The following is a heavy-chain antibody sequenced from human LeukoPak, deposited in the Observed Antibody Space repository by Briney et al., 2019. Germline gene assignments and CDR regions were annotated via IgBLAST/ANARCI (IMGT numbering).Heavy chain of an antibody. J-gene: IGHJ4*02. Sequence: ASVKVSCKASGYTFTGYYMHWVRQAPGQGLEWMGWINPNSGDTNYAQKFQGRVTMTRDTSISTAYMELSRLRSDDTAVYYCARGYCTNGVCYWTFDYWGQGTLVTVSS. D-gene: IGHD2-8*01. CDR2: INPNSGDT. CDR3: ARGYCTNGVCYWTFDY. CDR1: GYTFTGYY. V-gene: IGHV1-2*02.